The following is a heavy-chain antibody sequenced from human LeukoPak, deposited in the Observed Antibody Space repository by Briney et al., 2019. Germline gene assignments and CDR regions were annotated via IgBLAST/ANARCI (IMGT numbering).Heavy chain of an antibody. J-gene: IGHJ4*02. V-gene: IGHV3-23*01. D-gene: IGHD2-15*01. CDR3: AKDRVFRAYCSGGSCPFDY. Sequence: PGGSLRLSCAASGFTFSSYAMSWVRQAPGKGLEWVSAISGSGGNAYYADSVKGRFTISRDNSKNTLYLQMNSLRAEDTAVYYCAKDRVFRAYCSGGSCPFDYWGQGTLVTVSS. CDR2: ISGSGGNA. CDR1: GFTFSSYA.